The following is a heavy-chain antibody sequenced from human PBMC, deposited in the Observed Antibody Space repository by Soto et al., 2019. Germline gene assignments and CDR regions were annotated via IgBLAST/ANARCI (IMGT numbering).Heavy chain of an antibody. CDR2: IFHTGTT. J-gene: IGHJ3*01. CDR3: ARGLGYDSNGRFLAAFDV. D-gene: IGHD3-22*01. Sequence: QVQLQESGPGLAKPSQTLSLTCTVSGASLSSGGYYWTWIRQVPGTALEGIGYIFHTGTTFYNPSLKSRVVMSSEKSDNQFSLNLRSVTAADTAVYYCARGLGYDSNGRFLAAFDVWGQGTMVTVSS. CDR1: GASLSSGGYY. V-gene: IGHV4-31*03.